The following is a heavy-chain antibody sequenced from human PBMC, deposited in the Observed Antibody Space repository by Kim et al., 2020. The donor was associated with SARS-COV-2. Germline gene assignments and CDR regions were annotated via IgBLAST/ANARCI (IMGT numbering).Heavy chain of an antibody. V-gene: IGHV1-24*01. Sequence: KLPGRVTMTEDTSTDTAYMELSSLRSEDTAVYYCATAPPIAAAGTNWFDPWGQGTLVTVSS. J-gene: IGHJ5*02. D-gene: IGHD6-13*01. CDR3: ATAPPIAAAGTNWFDP.